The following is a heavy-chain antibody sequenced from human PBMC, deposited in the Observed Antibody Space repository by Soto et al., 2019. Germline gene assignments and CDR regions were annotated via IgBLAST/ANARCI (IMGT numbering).Heavy chain of an antibody. CDR2: IYYSGST. CDR3: ARALYSSFPRYYYYGMDV. D-gene: IGHD4-4*01. CDR1: GGSISSGDYY. J-gene: IGHJ6*02. Sequence: QVQLQESGPGLVKPSQTLSLTCTVSGGSISSGDYYWSWIRQPPGKGLEWIGYIYYSGSTYYNPSXKRRFTRSAXPXSXQXXPTLSSVTAADTAVYYCARALYSSFPRYYYYGMDVWGQGTTVTVSS. V-gene: IGHV4-30-4*01.